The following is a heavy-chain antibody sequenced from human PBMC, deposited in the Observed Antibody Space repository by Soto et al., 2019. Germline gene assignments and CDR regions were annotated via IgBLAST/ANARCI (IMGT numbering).Heavy chain of an antibody. CDR1: GYTFTSYY. CDR2: INPSGGST. V-gene: IGHV1-46*03. CDR3: ARYYYGSGSYTNWFDP. J-gene: IGHJ5*02. D-gene: IGHD3-10*01. Sequence: ASVKVSCKASGYTFTSYYMHWVRQAPGQGLEWMGIINPSGGSTSYAQKFQGRVTMTRDTSTSTVYMELSSLRSEDTAVYYCARYYYGSGSYTNWFDPWGQGTLVTVSS.